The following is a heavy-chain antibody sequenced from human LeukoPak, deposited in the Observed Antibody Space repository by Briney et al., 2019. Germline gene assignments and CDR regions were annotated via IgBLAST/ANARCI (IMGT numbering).Heavy chain of an antibody. V-gene: IGHV3-23*01. CDR3: AKGSSGYFFTP. CDR2: SNDGGGT. CDR1: GFIFNNYS. Sequence: GSLRLSCAASGFIFNNYSLIWVRQPPGRGLEWVSASNDGGGTTYAYFVKGRFTISRDNSKNTLFLQMTSLRAEDTALYYCAKGSSGYFFTPWGQGTLVTVSS. J-gene: IGHJ5*02. D-gene: IGHD3-22*01.